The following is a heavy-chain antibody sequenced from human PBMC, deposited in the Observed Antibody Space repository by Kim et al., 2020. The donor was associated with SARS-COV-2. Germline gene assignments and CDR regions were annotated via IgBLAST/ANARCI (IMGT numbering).Heavy chain of an antibody. Sequence: YYADSGKGFTVSRDNADNTLYLQMNSLRAEDTALYYCAKDHESSGWPTFDYWGQGTLVTVSS. V-gene: IGHV3-23*01. D-gene: IGHD3-22*01. J-gene: IGHJ4*02. CDR3: AKDHESSGWPTFDY.